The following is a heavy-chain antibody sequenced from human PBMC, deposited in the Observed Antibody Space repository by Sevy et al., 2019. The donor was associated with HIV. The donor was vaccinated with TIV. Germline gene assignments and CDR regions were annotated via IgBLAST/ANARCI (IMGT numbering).Heavy chain of an antibody. CDR3: VREGLGGFSYSLDC. V-gene: IGHV4-39*02. J-gene: IGHJ4*02. CDR2: IYYSGST. Sequence: SENLSLTCTVSGDSISSSNYYWGWIRQPPGKGLEWIGNIYYSGSTYYNPSLKSRVTISEDTSKNHFSLRLSSVTAADTAVYYCVREGLGGFSYSLDCWGQGTLVTVSS. CDR1: GDSISSSNYY. D-gene: IGHD5-18*01.